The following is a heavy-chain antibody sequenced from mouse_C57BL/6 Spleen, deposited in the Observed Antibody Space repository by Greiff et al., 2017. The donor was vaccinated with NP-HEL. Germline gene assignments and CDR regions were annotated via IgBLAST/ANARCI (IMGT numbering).Heavy chain of an antibody. V-gene: IGHV5-9*01. Sequence: DVHLVESGGGLVKPGGSLKLSCAASGFTFSSYTMSWVRQTPEKRLEWVATISGGGGNTYYPDSVKGRFTISRDNAKNTLYLQMSSLRSEDTALYYCARHGLGGFAYWGQGTLVTVSA. CDR1: GFTFSSYT. J-gene: IGHJ3*01. CDR2: ISGGGGNT. CDR3: ARHGLGGFAY. D-gene: IGHD4-1*01.